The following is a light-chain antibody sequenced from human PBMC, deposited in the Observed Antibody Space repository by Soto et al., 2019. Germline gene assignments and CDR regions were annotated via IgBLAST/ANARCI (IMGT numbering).Light chain of an antibody. CDR2: DAS. J-gene: IGKJ5*01. CDR1: QSVSNY. CDR3: QQRLNWIT. Sequence: EIVLTQSPATLSLSPGERATLSCSASQSVSNYFAWYQQKPGQAPRLLIYDASNRATGIPARFSGSGSGTDFTLTISSLEPEDFAVYYCQQRLNWITFGQGTRLDIK. V-gene: IGKV3-11*01.